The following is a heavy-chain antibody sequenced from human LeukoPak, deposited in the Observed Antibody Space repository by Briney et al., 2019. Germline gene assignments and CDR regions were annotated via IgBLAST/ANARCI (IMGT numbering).Heavy chain of an antibody. CDR3: ARSTGYNNGNADDH. CDR1: GFTFSNAW. J-gene: IGHJ5*02. V-gene: IGHV4-38-2*01. D-gene: IGHD5-18*01. CDR2: TSYSGNA. Sequence: GSLRLSCAASGFTFSNAWMSWVRQAPGKGLEWVGSTSYSGNAYYNPSLKSRVTISVDTSRNQFSLKMNSVTAADTAVYYCARSTGYNNGNADDHWGQGTLVTISA.